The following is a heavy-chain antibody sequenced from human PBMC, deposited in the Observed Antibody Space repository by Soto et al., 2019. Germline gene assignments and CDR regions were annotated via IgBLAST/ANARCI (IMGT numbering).Heavy chain of an antibody. CDR2: MNPNSGNT. J-gene: IGHJ6*02. CDR1: GYTFTSYD. CDR3: ATNVPPPLYYYYGMDV. Sequence: ASVKVSCKASGYTFTSYDINWVRQATGQGLEWMGWMNPNSGNTGYAQKFQGRVTITADKSTSTAYMELSSLRSEDTAVYYCATNVPPPLYYYYGMDVWGQGTTVTVSS. V-gene: IGHV1-8*01. D-gene: IGHD1-1*01.